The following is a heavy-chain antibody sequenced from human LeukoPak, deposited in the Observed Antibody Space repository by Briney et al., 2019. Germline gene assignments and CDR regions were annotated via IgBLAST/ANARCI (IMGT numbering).Heavy chain of an antibody. Sequence: GGSLRLSCAASGFTFSSYAMSWVRQAPGKGLEWVSAISGSGGSTYYADSVKGRFTISRDNSKNTLYLQMNSLRAEDTAVYYCAKDRRFLEWLFSGWFDPWGQGTLVTVSS. V-gene: IGHV3-23*01. J-gene: IGHJ5*02. CDR1: GFTFSSYA. D-gene: IGHD3-3*01. CDR2: ISGSGGST. CDR3: AKDRRFLEWLFSGWFDP.